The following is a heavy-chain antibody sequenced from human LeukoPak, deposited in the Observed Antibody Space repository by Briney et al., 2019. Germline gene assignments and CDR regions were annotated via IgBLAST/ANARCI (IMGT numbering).Heavy chain of an antibody. V-gene: IGHV3-66*01. J-gene: IGHJ3*02. CDR2: IYSGGST. D-gene: IGHD4/OR15-4a*01. Sequence: GGSLRLSCAASGVIFNQYWMSWVRQAPGKGLEWVSVIYSGGSTYYADSVKGRFTISRDNSKNTLYLQMNSLRAEDTAEYYCAKSLLTTASGTGRAFDIWGQGTMVTVSS. CDR3: AKSLLTTASGTGRAFDI. CDR1: GVIFNQYW.